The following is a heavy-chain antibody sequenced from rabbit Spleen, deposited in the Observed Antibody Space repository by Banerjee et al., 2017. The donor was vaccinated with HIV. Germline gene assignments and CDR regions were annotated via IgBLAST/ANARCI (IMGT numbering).Heavy chain of an antibody. CDR3: ARDGAGGSYFAL. D-gene: IGHD8-1*01. Sequence: EESGGGLVQPEGSLTLSCKASGFDFSRYGMSWVRQAPGKGLEWIGYIEPIFGSTYYANWVNGRFSISRENAQNTVFLQMTSLTAADTATYFCARDGAGGSYFALWGPGTLVTVS. J-gene: IGHJ4*01. V-gene: IGHV1S47*01. CDR1: GFDFSRYG. CDR2: IEPIFGST.